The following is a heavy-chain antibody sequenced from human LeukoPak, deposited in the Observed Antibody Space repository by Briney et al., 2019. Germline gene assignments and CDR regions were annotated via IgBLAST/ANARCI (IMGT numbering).Heavy chain of an antibody. CDR3: AKDMSSNCYRGRGVDH. CDR2: ISGSDATS. J-gene: IGHJ4*02. V-gene: IGHV3-23*01. D-gene: IGHD2-2*01. CDR1: GFNFASYA. Sequence: GGSLRLSCEVSGFNFASYAMNWVRQAPGKGLEWVSGISGSDATSCYRDSVKGRFTISRDNSKDTLYLHIKSLRAEDTAVYYCAKDMSSNCYRGRGVDHWGQGTLVTVSS.